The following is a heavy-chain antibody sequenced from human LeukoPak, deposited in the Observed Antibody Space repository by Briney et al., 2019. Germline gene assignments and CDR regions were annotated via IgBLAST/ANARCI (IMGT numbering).Heavy chain of an antibody. CDR3: ARHDRAGSSWYWGRYYYYYMDV. D-gene: IGHD6-13*01. CDR2: IYYSGST. Sequence: PSETLSLTCTVSGGSISSSSYYWGWIRQPPGKGLEWIGSIYYSGSTYYNPSLKSRVTISVDTSKNQFSLKLSSVTAADTAVYYCARHDRAGSSWYWGRYYYYYMDVWGKGTTVTVSS. CDR1: GGSISSSSYY. V-gene: IGHV4-39*01. J-gene: IGHJ6*03.